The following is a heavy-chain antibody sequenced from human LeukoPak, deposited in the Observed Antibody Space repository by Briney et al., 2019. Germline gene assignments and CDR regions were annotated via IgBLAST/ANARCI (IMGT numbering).Heavy chain of an antibody. V-gene: IGHV3-21*01. Sequence: GGSLRLSCAASGFTFSSYSMNWVRQAPGKGLEWVSSISSSSSYIYYADSVKGRFTISRDNAKNSLYLQMNSLRAEDTAVYYCAKTPSYYYDSSGYYVDYWGQGTLVTVSS. D-gene: IGHD3-22*01. CDR2: ISSSSSYI. CDR3: AKTPSYYYDSSGYYVDY. J-gene: IGHJ4*02. CDR1: GFTFSSYS.